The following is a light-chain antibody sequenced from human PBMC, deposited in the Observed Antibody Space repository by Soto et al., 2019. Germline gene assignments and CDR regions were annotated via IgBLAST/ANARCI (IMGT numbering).Light chain of an antibody. J-gene: IGLJ2*01. CDR1: SSDVGGYNY. Sequence: QSALTQPASVSGSPGQSITISCIGTSSDVGGYNYVSWYQQHPGKAPKLMIYDVSNRPSGVSNRFSGSKAGNTASLTISGLQAEDEADYYCSSYTSSSTVAFGGGTKLTVL. CDR2: DVS. V-gene: IGLV2-14*01. CDR3: SSYTSSSTVA.